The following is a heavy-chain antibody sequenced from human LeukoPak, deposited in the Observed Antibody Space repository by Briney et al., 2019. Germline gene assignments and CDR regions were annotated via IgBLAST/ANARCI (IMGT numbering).Heavy chain of an antibody. V-gene: IGHV4-38-2*01. CDR3: ARQGGSNSPYYYYYMDV. Sequence: SETLPLTCAVSGYSISSGYYWGWFRQPPGKGPEWIGCIYHSGTTYYNPSLKSRVTISVDTSKNQFSLMISSVTAADTAVYYCARQGGSNSPYYYYYMDVWGKGTTVTVSS. CDR2: IYHSGTT. D-gene: IGHD6-13*01. J-gene: IGHJ6*03. CDR1: GYSISSGYY.